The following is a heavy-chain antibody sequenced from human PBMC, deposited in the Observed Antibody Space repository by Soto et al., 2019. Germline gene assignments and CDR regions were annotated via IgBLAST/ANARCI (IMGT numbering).Heavy chain of an antibody. CDR3: ARDGQTTMVRGVSGGSYNYFGMDV. CDR1: GHTFTSYG. Sequence: QVQLVQSGAEVKKPGASVKVSCKASGHTFTSYGISWVRQAPGQGLEWMGGISTYNGNTNYAQKLQGRVTMTTDTATDTAYMELRSLRSDDTAVYYCARDGQTTMVRGVSGGSYNYFGMDVWGQGTTVTVSS. CDR2: ISTYNGNT. V-gene: IGHV1-18*04. D-gene: IGHD3-10*01. J-gene: IGHJ6*02.